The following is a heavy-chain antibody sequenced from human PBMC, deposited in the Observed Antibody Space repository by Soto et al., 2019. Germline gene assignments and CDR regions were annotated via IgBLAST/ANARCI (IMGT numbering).Heavy chain of an antibody. J-gene: IGHJ4*02. Sequence: GGSLRLACAASGFTFSSYAMTWVRQAPGKGLEWVSTISGTGGNTYYADSVKGRFTISRDNSKNTVYLQMNSLRAEDTAVYYCVKAVYLLDFDYWGQGTLVTVSS. CDR2: ISGTGGNT. D-gene: IGHD1-20*01. CDR3: VKAVYLLDFDY. CDR1: GFTFSSYA. V-gene: IGHV3-23*01.